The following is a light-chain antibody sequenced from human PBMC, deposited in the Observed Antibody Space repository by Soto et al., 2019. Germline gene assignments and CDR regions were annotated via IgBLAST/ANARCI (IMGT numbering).Light chain of an antibody. V-gene: IGKV3-20*01. CDR1: QSVSSRY. CDR3: QKYGRSPQT. J-gene: IGKJ1*01. Sequence: PGERATLSCRPSQSVSSRYLAWYQQKPGQAHRLLIYGASSRATGIPDRFSGSGSGTDFTLTISRLEPEEFAVYYCQKYGRSPQTFGQGTKVAIK. CDR2: GAS.